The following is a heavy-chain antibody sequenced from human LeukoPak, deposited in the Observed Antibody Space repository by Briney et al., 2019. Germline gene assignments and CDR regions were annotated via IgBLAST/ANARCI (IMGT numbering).Heavy chain of an antibody. CDR2: IKEDGTAT. CDR1: GFTFSLHY. D-gene: IGHD1-1*01. CDR3: ARHRYFYFDL. Sequence: GGSLRLSCAGSGFTFSLHYMGWVRQTPGKGLEWVANIKEDGTATFYMDSVKGRFTISEDNAKNSVYLQMNSLRAEDTAVYYCARHRYFYFDLWGQGTLVSVSS. V-gene: IGHV3-7*01. J-gene: IGHJ4*02.